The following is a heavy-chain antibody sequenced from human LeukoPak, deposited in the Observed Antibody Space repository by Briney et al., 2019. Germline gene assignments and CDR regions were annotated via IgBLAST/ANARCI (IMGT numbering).Heavy chain of an antibody. D-gene: IGHD3-10*01. CDR3: ARGQVMWYYGSGSRNVPFDY. CDR1: GGSISSGGYY. Sequence: PSETLSLTCTVSGGSISSGGYYWSWIRQPPGKGLEWIGYIYHSGSTYYNPSLKSRVTISVDRSKNQFSLKLSSVTAADTAVYYCARGQVMWYYGSGSRNVPFDYWGQGTLVTVSS. J-gene: IGHJ4*02. V-gene: IGHV4-30-2*01. CDR2: IYHSGST.